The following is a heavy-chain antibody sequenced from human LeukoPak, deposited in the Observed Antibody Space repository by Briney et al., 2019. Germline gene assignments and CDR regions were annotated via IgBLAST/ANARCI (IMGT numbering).Heavy chain of an antibody. CDR3: ARTIAQYSNSWLYFYYGLDV. Sequence: GGSLRLSCRASGFTFDSYAMTWVRQAPGKGLEWVSSISGGSEDSYYADSVKGRFTISRDNSKSTLYLQMNSLSAEGTAVYYCARTIAQYSNSWLYFYYGLDVWGQGTTVTVSS. J-gene: IGHJ6*02. CDR1: GFTFDSYA. V-gene: IGHV3-23*01. CDR2: ISGGSEDS. D-gene: IGHD1-7*01.